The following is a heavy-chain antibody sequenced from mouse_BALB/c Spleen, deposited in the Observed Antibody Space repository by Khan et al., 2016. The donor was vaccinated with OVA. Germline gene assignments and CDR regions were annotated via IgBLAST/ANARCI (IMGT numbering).Heavy chain of an antibody. CDR3: ARGGSSGPAWFAY. V-gene: IGHV3-6*02. Sequence: EVQLVESGPGLVKPSQSLSLTCSVTGYSITSGYFWNWIRQFPGNNLEWLGYIRYDGDSNYNPSLKNRISITRDTSKNKFFLQLHSGPPADTATYYCARGGSSGPAWFAYWGPGTLVTVSA. D-gene: IGHD3-1*01. CDR2: IRYDGDS. J-gene: IGHJ3*01. CDR1: GYSITSGYF.